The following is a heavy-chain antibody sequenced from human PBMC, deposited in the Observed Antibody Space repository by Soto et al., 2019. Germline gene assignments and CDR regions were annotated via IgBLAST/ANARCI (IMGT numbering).Heavy chain of an antibody. CDR3: ARARYQLLHPYYYGMDV. V-gene: IGHV4-59*01. Sequence: QVQLQESGPGLVKPSETLSLTCTVSGGSISSYYWSWIRQSPGKGLEWIGYIHSSGSTKSNPSLKSRVTISVDPSRNQVSLKLSSVTAADSAVYFCARARYQLLHPYYYGMDVWGQGTTVTVSS. D-gene: IGHD2-2*01. CDR2: IHSSGST. J-gene: IGHJ6*02. CDR1: GGSISSYY.